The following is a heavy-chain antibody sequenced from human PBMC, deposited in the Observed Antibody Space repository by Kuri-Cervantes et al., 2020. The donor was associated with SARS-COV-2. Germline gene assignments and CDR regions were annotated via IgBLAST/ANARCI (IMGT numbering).Heavy chain of an antibody. CDR3: ARDWYSSGWTVVDY. Sequence: LETLSLTCTVSGDSVTSYHWSWIRQPAGKGLEWIGRINTSGTTNSNPSPGSRVTMSLDTSKNQFSLKLSSVTVADTAVYYCARDWYSSGWTVVDYWGQGTLVTVSS. V-gene: IGHV4-4*07. J-gene: IGHJ4*02. D-gene: IGHD6-19*01. CDR2: INTSGTT. CDR1: GDSVTSYH.